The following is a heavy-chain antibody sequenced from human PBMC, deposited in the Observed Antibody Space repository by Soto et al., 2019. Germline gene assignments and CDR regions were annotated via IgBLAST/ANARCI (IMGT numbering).Heavy chain of an antibody. CDR3: AREDDGGDSLDV. CDR2: IHHSGSI. CDR1: GDSISSDYYH. J-gene: IGHJ6*02. Sequence: SETLSLTCTVSGDSISSDYYHWTWIRQSPGKGLGWIGYIHHSGSILYNPSLESRVTISVDTSKNQFSPHLTSVTAADTAVYFCAREDDGGDSLDVWGQGTTVTVSS. D-gene: IGHD2-21*02. V-gene: IGHV4-30-4*08.